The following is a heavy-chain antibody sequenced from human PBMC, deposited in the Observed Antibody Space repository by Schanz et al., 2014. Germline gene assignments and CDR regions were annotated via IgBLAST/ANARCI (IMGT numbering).Heavy chain of an antibody. CDR3: TKDILPGGADV. D-gene: IGHD3-3*02. Sequence: EVQLVESGGGLVQPGRSLRLSCAASGFTFDDYAMHWVRQAPGKGLEWVAGFSLDTDRIDYGDSVKGRFTVSWDNSKTSLYLQMNSLRPEDTALYYCTKDILPGGADVWGQGTTVTVSS. J-gene: IGHJ6*02. V-gene: IGHV3-9*01. CDR1: GFTFDDYA. CDR2: FSLDTDRI.